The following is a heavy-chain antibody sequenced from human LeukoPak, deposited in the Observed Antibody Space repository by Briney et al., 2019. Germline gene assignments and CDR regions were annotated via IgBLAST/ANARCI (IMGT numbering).Heavy chain of an antibody. CDR2: ISGSGGST. CDR1: GFTFSSYA. J-gene: IGHJ4*02. CDR3: AKGDLIRGYFDY. Sequence: PGGSLRLSXAASGFTFSSYAMSWVRQAPGKGLEWVSAISGSGGSTYYADSVKGRFTISRDNSKNTLYLQMNSLRAEDTAVYYCAKGDLIRGYFDYWGQGTLVTVSS. V-gene: IGHV3-23*01. D-gene: IGHD2-21*01.